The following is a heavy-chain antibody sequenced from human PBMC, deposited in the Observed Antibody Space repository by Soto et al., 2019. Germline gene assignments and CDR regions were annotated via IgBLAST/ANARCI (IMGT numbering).Heavy chain of an antibody. V-gene: IGHV3-48*01. Sequence: EVQLVESGGGLVQPGGSLRLSCAASGFTFSSYSMNWVRQAPGKGLEWVSYISSSSSTIYYADSVKGRFTISRDNAKNSLYLQMNSLRAEDTAVYYCVRGRVVTTPGPNFGYWGQGTLVTVSS. CDR1: GFTFSSYS. CDR2: ISSSSSTI. D-gene: IGHD3-3*01. J-gene: IGHJ4*02. CDR3: VRGRVVTTPGPNFGY.